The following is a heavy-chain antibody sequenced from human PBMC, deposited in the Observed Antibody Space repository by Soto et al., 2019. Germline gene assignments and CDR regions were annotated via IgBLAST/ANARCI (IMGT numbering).Heavy chain of an antibody. J-gene: IGHJ4*02. D-gene: IGHD1-26*01. CDR2: INIDGSDT. V-gene: IGHV3-74*01. CDR3: VRDDIGVGLDH. Sequence: VSRRLSCAACGFTLSSHAMSWVRQTPGMGLVWVSHINIDGSDTTYADSVRGRFTISRDNAKNTLYLQMNSLGAEDTAVYYCVRDDIGVGLDHWGLGTPVTVSS. CDR1: GFTLSSHA.